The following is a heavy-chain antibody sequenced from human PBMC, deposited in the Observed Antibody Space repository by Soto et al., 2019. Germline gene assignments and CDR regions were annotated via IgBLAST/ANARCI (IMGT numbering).Heavy chain of an antibody. CDR3: ARAKLHGSGSYLWRIGYYFDY. D-gene: IGHD3-10*01. CDR2: IYYSGST. V-gene: IGHV4-39*07. J-gene: IGHJ4*02. Sequence: SQPLPLTSPVSYGPIGNRSCHCSWNHQPPGKGLEWIGKIYYSGSTNYNPSLKSRVTISVDTSKNQFSLELTSVTAADTAVYYCARAKLHGSGSYLWRIGYYFDYWGQGTLVTVSS. CDR1: YGPIGNRSCH.